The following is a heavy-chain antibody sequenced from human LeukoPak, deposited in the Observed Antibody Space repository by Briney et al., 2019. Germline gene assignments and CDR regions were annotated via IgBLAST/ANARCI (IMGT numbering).Heavy chain of an antibody. V-gene: IGHV3-23*01. CDR2: VSGTGDKT. J-gene: IGHJ6*03. CDR3: AKPSIPARPFLTYLYYYLDV. D-gene: IGHD6-6*01. Sequence: PGGSLRLSCVASEFTFSRFAMRSVRQAPGRGVEWISSVSGTGDKTHYTDSVKGRFTISRDNSKNTLYLHMRALRAAETAVYYCAKPSIPARPFLTYLYYYLDVWGEGTPVIVSS. CDR1: EFTFSRFA.